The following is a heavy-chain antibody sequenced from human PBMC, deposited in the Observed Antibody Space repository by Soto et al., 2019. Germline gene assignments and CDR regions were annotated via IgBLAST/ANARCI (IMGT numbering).Heavy chain of an antibody. CDR2: TYHSGTT. CDR1: GDSINNSHW. J-gene: IGHJ4*02. V-gene: IGHV4-4*02. CDR3: ATSYGNAWYTY. D-gene: IGHD6-13*01. Sequence: QVQLQESGPGLVQPSGTLSLTCAVSGDSINNSHWWSWVRQTPGKGLEWIGETYHSGTTSYNPSLKTRVTISIDKSKNQFSLKMNSVTAADTAVYYCATSYGNAWYTYWGQGTQVTVSS.